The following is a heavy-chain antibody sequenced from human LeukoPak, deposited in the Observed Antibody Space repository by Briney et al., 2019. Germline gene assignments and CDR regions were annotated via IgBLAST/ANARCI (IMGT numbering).Heavy chain of an antibody. Sequence: GGSLRLSCAASGFTFDDYATHWVRQAPGKGLEWVSGISWNSGSIGYADSVKGRFTISRDNAKNSLYLQMNSLRAEDTAVYYCAKGGSGWYVSRSGYFDYWGQGTLVTVSS. V-gene: IGHV3-9*01. CDR3: AKGGSGWYVSRSGYFDY. D-gene: IGHD6-19*01. CDR1: GFTFDDYA. J-gene: IGHJ4*02. CDR2: ISWNSGSI.